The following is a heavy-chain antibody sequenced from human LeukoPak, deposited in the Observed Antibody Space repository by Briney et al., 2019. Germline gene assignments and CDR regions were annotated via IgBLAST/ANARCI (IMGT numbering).Heavy chain of an antibody. CDR2: INHSGST. Sequence: SETLSLTCAVYGGSFSGYYWRWIRQPPGKGLEWIGDINHSGSTNYNPSLKSRVTISVDTSKNQFSLKLSSVTAADTAVYYCTRVAPYIVVVVAATRVGAFDIWGQGTMVTVSS. D-gene: IGHD2-15*01. V-gene: IGHV4-34*01. J-gene: IGHJ3*02. CDR3: TRVAPYIVVVVAATRVGAFDI. CDR1: GGSFSGYY.